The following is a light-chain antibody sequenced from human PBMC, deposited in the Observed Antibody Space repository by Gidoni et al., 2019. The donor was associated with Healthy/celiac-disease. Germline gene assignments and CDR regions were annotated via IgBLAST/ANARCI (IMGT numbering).Light chain of an antibody. Sequence: EIVLTQSPGTLSLSPGERATLSCRASQSVSSSYLAWYQQKPGQAPRLRIYGASSRATSIPDRFSGSGSGTDFTLTISRLEPEDFAVYYCQQYGSSPNTFGGGTKVEIK. V-gene: IGKV3-20*01. CDR2: GAS. CDR1: QSVSSSY. J-gene: IGKJ4*01. CDR3: QQYGSSPNT.